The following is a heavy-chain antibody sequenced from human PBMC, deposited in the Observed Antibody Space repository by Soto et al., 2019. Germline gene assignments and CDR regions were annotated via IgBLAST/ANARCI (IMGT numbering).Heavy chain of an antibody. CDR2: IIPILGIA. CDR3: ARGTRYDFWSGYPDKYYYYSDMDV. D-gene: IGHD3-3*01. Sequence: QVQLVQSGAEVKKPGSSVKVSCKASGGTFSSYTISWVRQAPGQGLEWMGRIIPILGIANYAQKFQGRVTMTADKSTSTAYMELSSLRSEDTAVYYGARGTRYDFWSGYPDKYYYYSDMDVWGKGTTVTVSS. V-gene: IGHV1-69*02. J-gene: IGHJ6*03. CDR1: GGTFSSYT.